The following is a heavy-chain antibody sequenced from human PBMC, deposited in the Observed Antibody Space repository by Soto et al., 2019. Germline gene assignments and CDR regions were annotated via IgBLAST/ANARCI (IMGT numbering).Heavy chain of an antibody. CDR1: GFTFSSYG. D-gene: IGHD2-15*01. Sequence: QVQLVESGGGVVQPGRSLRLSCAASGFTFSSYGIHWVRQAPGKGLEWVAVISYDGSKKYYADSVKGRFTISRDNSKNTLFLQMSSLRPDDTAVYYCARDLRGCSGGTCYSTYHYGMDVWGQGTTVTVSS. J-gene: IGHJ6*02. CDR3: ARDLRGCSGGTCYSTYHYGMDV. V-gene: IGHV3-30-3*01. CDR2: ISYDGSKK.